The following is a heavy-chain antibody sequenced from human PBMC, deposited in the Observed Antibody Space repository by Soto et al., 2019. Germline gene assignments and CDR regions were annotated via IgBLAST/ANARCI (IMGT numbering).Heavy chain of an antibody. V-gene: IGHV3-23*01. D-gene: IGHD3-22*01. CDR2: ISGSSYST. CDR1: GFTFSSYA. J-gene: IGHJ4*02. CDR3: ARAPYYYDSRGYWAY. Sequence: SLRLSCAASGFTFSSYAMSWVRQAPGKGLEWVSTISGSSYSTYYADSVKGRFTISRDNAKNSLYLQMNSLRAEDTAVYYCARAPYYYDSRGYWAYWGQGTLVTVSS.